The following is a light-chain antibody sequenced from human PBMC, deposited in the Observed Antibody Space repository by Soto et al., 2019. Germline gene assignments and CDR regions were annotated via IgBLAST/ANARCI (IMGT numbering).Light chain of an antibody. CDR2: ANR. CDR1: GSNIGASYD. J-gene: IGLJ1*01. V-gene: IGLV1-40*01. CDR3: RSYDRSLSGWI. Sequence: QSVLTQPPSVSGAPGQRVTISCTGNGSNIGASYDVHWYQQLPGSAPRLLIYANRNRPAGVSDRFSGSKSDTSASLVISGLQADDEADYYCRSYDRSLSGWIFGTGTKVTVL.